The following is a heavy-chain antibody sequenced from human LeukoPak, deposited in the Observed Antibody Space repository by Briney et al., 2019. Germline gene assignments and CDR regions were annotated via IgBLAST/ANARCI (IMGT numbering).Heavy chain of an antibody. Sequence: SETLSLTCAVYGGSFSGYYWSWIRQPPGKGLERIGEINHSGSTNYNPSLKSRVTISVDTSKNQFSLKLSSVTAADTAVYYCARGRRSTTMIVVVITRFDPWGQGTLVTVSS. CDR3: ARGRRSTTMIVVVITRFDP. CDR1: GGSFSGYY. D-gene: IGHD3-22*01. CDR2: INHSGST. V-gene: IGHV4-34*01. J-gene: IGHJ5*02.